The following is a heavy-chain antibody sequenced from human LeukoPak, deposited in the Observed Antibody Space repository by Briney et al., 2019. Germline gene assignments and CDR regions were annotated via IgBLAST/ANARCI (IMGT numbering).Heavy chain of an antibody. CDR2: ISGSGGST. D-gene: IGHD6-19*01. CDR3: AKLSQWLVAEADY. Sequence: GGSLRLSCAASGFTFSSYAMSWVRQAPGKGLEWVSAISGSGGSTYYADSVKGRFTISRDNSKNTLHLQMNSLRAEDTAVYYCAKLSQWLVAEADYWGQGTLVTVSS. V-gene: IGHV3-23*01. CDR1: GFTFSSYA. J-gene: IGHJ4*02.